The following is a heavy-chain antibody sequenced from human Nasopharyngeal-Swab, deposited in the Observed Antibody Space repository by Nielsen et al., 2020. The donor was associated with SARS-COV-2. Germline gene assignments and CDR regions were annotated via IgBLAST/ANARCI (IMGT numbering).Heavy chain of an antibody. CDR1: GFTFSSYG. CDR3: ARAYSSSWYYGY. Sequence: GESLQISCAASGFTFSSYGMHWVRQAPGKGLEWVAAIWYDGSNKYYADSVKGRFTISRDNSKNTLYLQMNSLRAEDTAVYYCARAYSSSWYYGYWGQGTLVTVSS. CDR2: IWYDGSNK. D-gene: IGHD6-13*01. V-gene: IGHV3-33*01. J-gene: IGHJ4*02.